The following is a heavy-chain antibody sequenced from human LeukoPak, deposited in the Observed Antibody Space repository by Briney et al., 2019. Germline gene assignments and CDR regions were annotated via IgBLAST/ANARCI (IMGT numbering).Heavy chain of an antibody. J-gene: IGHJ4*02. V-gene: IGHV4-39*01. CDR2: IYYSGST. CDR1: GGSISSSSYY. CDR3: ARHGYRIAVAGTHFDY. D-gene: IGHD6-19*01. Sequence: KTSETLSLTCTVSGGSISSSSYYWGWIRQPPGKGLEWIGSIYYSGSTYYNPSLKSRVTISVDTSKNQFSLKLSSATAADTAVYYCARHGYRIAVAGTHFDYWGQGTLVTVSS.